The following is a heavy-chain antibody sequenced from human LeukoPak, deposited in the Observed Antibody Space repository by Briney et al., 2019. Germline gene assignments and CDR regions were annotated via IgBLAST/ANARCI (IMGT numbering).Heavy chain of an antibody. CDR2: INGDGRNI. Sequence: GGSLRLSCVASGFTFSSYWMHWVRQDPRKGLVWVSRINGDGRNINYADSVKGRFTISRDNAKNSLYLQMNSLRAEDTAVYYCARDKRADDYSNLDYWGQGTLVTVSS. CDR1: GFTFSSYW. J-gene: IGHJ4*02. D-gene: IGHD4-11*01. V-gene: IGHV3-74*01. CDR3: ARDKRADDYSNLDY.